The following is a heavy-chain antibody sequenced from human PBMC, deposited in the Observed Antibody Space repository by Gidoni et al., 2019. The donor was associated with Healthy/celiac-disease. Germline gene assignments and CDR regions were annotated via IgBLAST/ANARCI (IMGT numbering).Heavy chain of an antibody. Sequence: EVQLVESGGGLVQPGGSLRLSCAASGFTFSRYSMNWVRQAPGKGLEWVSYISSSSSTIYYADSVKGRFTISRDNAKNSLYLQMNSLRAEDTAVYYCASEGVAAAGVRGTRFDPWGQGTLVTVSS. CDR3: ASEGVAAAGVRGTRFDP. CDR1: GFTFSRYS. V-gene: IGHV3-48*01. J-gene: IGHJ5*02. D-gene: IGHD6-13*01. CDR2: ISSSSSTI.